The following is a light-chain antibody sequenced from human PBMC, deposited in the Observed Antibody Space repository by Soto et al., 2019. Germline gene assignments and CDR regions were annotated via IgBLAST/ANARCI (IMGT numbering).Light chain of an antibody. CDR2: HNI. J-gene: IGLJ2*01. CDR1: TSNIGTNT. CDR3: AAWDDSLNGVI. Sequence: QSVLTQPPSASGTPGQRVTISCSGGTSNIGTNTVAWYQQVPGTAPKLHLYHNIQRPSWVPHRFSGSKSGTSASLAISGIQSEDEADYYCAAWDDSLNGVIFGAGTKLTVL. V-gene: IGLV1-44*01.